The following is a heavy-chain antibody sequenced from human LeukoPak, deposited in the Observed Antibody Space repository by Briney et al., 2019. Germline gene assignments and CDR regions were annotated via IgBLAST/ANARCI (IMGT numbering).Heavy chain of an antibody. CDR1: GYTXTXXY. D-gene: IGHD4-17*01. CDR2: INPNSGGT. Sequence: ASVKVSCKASGYTXTXXYMXWVRQAPGXXXEWMGWINPNSGGTNYAQKFQGRVTMTRDTSISTAYMELSRLRSDDTAVYYCARDNHGIDYWGQGTLVTVSS. J-gene: IGHJ4*02. V-gene: IGHV1-2*02. CDR3: ARDNHGIDY.